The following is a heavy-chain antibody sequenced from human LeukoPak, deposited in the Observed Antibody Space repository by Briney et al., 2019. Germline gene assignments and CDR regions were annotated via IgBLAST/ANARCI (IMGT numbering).Heavy chain of an antibody. V-gene: IGHV3-11*04. CDR1: GFTFSDPY. J-gene: IGHJ4*02. CDR3: AKVSAYCSGGSCYGNFFDY. CDR2: ISPDGKSI. D-gene: IGHD2-15*01. Sequence: GGSLRLSCAASGFTFSDPYMSWIRQAPGKGLEYLSYISPDGKSISYTDSVKGRFTISRDNSKNTLYLQMNSLRAEDTAVYYCAKVSAYCSGGSCYGNFFDYWGQGTLVTVSS.